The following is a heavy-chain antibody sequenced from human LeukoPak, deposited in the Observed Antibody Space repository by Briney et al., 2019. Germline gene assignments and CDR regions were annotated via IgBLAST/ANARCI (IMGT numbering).Heavy chain of an antibody. J-gene: IGHJ4*02. CDR2: MNPNSGNT. D-gene: IGHD5-18*01. V-gene: IGHV1-8*01. Sequence: ASVKVSCKASGYTFTSYDINWVRQATGQGLEWMGWMNPNSGNTGYAQKFQGRVTMTRNTSISTAYMELSSLRSEDTAVYYCARARSGVIQLRSHLFDYWGQGTLVTVSS. CDR1: GYTFTSYD. CDR3: ARARSGVIQLRSHLFDY.